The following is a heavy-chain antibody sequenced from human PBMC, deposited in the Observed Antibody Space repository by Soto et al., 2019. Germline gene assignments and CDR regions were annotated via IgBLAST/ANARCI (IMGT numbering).Heavy chain of an antibody. CDR1: GFTFSSYA. V-gene: IGHV3-23*01. CDR2: ISGSGGST. Sequence: GGSLRLSCAASGFTFSSYAMSWVRQAPGKGLEWVSAISGSGGSTYYAYSVKGRFTISRDNSKNTLYLQMNSLRAEDTAVYHCAKIHSSGWHFDYWGQGTLVTVSS. J-gene: IGHJ4*02. D-gene: IGHD6-19*01. CDR3: AKIHSSGWHFDY.